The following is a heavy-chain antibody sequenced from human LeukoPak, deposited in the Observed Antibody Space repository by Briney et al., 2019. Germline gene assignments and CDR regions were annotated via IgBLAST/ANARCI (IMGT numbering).Heavy chain of an antibody. CDR1: GFTFDDYG. V-gene: IGHV3-20*01. CDR2: INWNGGST. CDR3: ARDGKYSSGWSDYYYGMDV. D-gene: IGHD6-19*01. Sequence: PGGSLRLSCAASGFTFDDYGMSWVRQAPGKGLEWVSGINWNGGSTGYADSVKGRFTISRDNAKSSLYLQMNSLRAEDTALYHCARDGKYSSGWSDYYYGMDVWGQGTTVTVSS. J-gene: IGHJ6*02.